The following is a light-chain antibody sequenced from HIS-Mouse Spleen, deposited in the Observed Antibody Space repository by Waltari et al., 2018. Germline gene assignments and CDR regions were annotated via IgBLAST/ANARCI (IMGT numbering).Light chain of an antibody. CDR1: SSNIGSNY. V-gene: IGLV1-47*01. Sequence: QSVLTQPPSASGTPGQRVTISCSGSSSNIGSNYVSWYQQLPGSAPKLLIYRNNQRPSGFPDRFSGSKSGTSASLAISGLRSEDEADYYCAAWDDSLSGPVFGGGTKLTVL. CDR2: RNN. J-gene: IGLJ3*02. CDR3: AAWDDSLSGPV.